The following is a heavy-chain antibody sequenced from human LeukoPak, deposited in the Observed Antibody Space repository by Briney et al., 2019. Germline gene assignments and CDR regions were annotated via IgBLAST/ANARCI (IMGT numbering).Heavy chain of an antibody. CDR1: GGSISTGGYA. Sequence: SETLSLTCSVSGGSISTGGYAWSWIRRSPGKCLEWIGYIYYNGSTHSNPSLQSPVGLSADTSKHQCSLKLTSVTAADTAVYYCATYRAGDINWFDPWGQGILVTVSS. V-gene: IGHV4-31*01. J-gene: IGHJ5*02. D-gene: IGHD2-15*01. CDR3: ATYRAGDINWFDP. CDR2: IYYNGST.